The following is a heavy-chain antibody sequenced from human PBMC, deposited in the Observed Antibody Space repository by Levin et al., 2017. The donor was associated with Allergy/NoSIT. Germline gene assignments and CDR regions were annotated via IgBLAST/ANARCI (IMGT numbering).Heavy chain of an antibody. Sequence: AGGSLRLSCAASGFTFSGSAMHWVRQASGKGLEWVGRIRSKANNYATAYAASVKGRFTISRDDSKNTAYLQMNSLKTDDTAVYYCSRLGGDKVDGMDVWGQGTTVTVSS. D-gene: IGHD2-21*01. CDR1: GFTFSGSA. V-gene: IGHV3-73*01. CDR3: SRLGGDKVDGMDV. CDR2: IRSKANNYAT. J-gene: IGHJ6*02.